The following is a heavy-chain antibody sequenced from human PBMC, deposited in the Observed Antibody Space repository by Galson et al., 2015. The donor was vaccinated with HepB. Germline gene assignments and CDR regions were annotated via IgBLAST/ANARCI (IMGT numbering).Heavy chain of an antibody. J-gene: IGHJ3*02. CDR1: GFTFSSYW. Sequence: SLRLSCAASGFTFSSYWMSRVRQAPGKGLEWVANIKQDGSEKYYVDSVKGRFTISRDNAKNSLYLQMNSLIAEDTAVYYCAREGATTVTDWSAFDIWGQGTIFTVSS. CDR3: AREGATTVTDWSAFDI. D-gene: IGHD4-17*01. CDR2: IKQDGSEK. V-gene: IGHV3-7*03.